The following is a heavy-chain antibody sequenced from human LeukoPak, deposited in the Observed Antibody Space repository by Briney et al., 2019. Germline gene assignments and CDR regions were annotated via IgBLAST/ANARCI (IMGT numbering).Heavy chain of an antibody. CDR2: ITSSSSYI. Sequence: GGSLRLSCAASGFTFSSYTMNWVRQAPGKGPEWVSSITSSSSYIYYADSVKGRFTISRDNARNSLYLQMNSLRAEDTAVYYCAIEITFLGLYDRVAPWGQGTLVTVSS. CDR3: AIEITFLGLYDRVAP. V-gene: IGHV3-21*01. D-gene: IGHD5/OR15-5a*01. J-gene: IGHJ5*02. CDR1: GFTFSSYT.